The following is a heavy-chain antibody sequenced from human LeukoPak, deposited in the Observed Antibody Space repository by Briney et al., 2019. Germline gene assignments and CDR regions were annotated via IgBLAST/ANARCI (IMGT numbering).Heavy chain of an antibody. J-gene: IGHJ4*02. V-gene: IGHV4-61*02. CDR1: GGSISSGSYY. D-gene: IGHD3-22*01. Sequence: SETLSLTCTVSGGSISSGSYYWSWIRQPAGKGLEWIGRIYTSGSTNYNPSLKSRVTISVDTSKNQFSLKLSSVAAADTAVYYCARAADYYDSSGYRTTADYWGQGTLVTVSS. CDR2: IYTSGST. CDR3: ARAADYYDSSGYRTTADY.